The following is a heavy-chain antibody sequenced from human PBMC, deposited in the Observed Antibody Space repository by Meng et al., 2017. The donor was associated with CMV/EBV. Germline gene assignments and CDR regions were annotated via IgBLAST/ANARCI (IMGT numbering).Heavy chain of an antibody. Sequence: VQFGADVENPGASVKVPCKASGYTCTSYGISWVRHAPGQGLEWMGWISAYNGNTNYAQKLQGRVTMTTDTSTSTAYMELRSLRSDDTAVYYCATDILTHFDYWGQGTLVTVSS. CDR1: GYTCTSYG. CDR3: ATDILTHFDY. CDR2: ISAYNGNT. V-gene: IGHV1-18*01. D-gene: IGHD3-9*01. J-gene: IGHJ4*02.